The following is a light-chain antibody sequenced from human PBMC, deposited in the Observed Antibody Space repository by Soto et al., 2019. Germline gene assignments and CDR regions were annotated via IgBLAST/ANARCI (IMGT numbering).Light chain of an antibody. CDR1: QSVSRY. CDR2: DAS. CDR3: QQRSNWPPLT. J-gene: IGKJ4*01. Sequence: EIVFTQSPATLSLSPGERATLSCRASQSVSRYLAWYQQKPGQAPRLLIYDASNRATGIPARFSGSGSGTDFTLTISSLEPEDSAVYYCQQRSNWPPLTFGGGTKVEIK. V-gene: IGKV3-11*01.